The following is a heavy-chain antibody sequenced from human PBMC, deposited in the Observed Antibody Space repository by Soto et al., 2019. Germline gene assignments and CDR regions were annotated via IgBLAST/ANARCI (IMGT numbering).Heavy chain of an antibody. Sequence: QVQLVQSGAEVKKPGASVKVSCKASGYTFTSYGISWVRQAPGQGLEWMGWISAYNGNTNYAQKLQGRVTMTTDTSTSTAYRELRSLRSDDTAVYYCARDRTMYYYDSSGYADAFDTWGQGTMVTVSS. V-gene: IGHV1-18*04. CDR1: GYTFTSYG. D-gene: IGHD3-22*01. J-gene: IGHJ3*02. CDR2: ISAYNGNT. CDR3: ARDRTMYYYDSSGYADAFDT.